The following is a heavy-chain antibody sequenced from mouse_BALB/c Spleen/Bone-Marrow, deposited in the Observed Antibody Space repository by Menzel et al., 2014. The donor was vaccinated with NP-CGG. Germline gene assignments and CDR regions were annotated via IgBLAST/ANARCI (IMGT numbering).Heavy chain of an antibody. CDR2: IWAGGST. CDR3: ARVFTTGTWGFAY. Sequence: VQLQESGPGLVAPSQSLSITCTVSGFSLTSYGVHWVRQPPGKGLEWLGAIWAGGSTNYNSALMSRLSITKDNSKSXVFLEMDSLQTDDTAMYYCARVFTTGTWGFAYWGQGTLVTVSA. D-gene: IGHD1-2*01. J-gene: IGHJ3*01. CDR1: GFSLTSYG. V-gene: IGHV2-9*02.